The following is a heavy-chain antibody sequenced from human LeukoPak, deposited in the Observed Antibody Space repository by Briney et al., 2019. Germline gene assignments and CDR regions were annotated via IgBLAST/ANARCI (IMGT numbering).Heavy chain of an antibody. V-gene: IGHV3-48*02. CDR1: GFTFSSNS. J-gene: IGHJ4*02. Sequence: GGSLRLSCAASGFTFSSNSMNWVRQAPGKGLEWVSYISSSSTIYYADSVKGRLTISRDNAKNSLYLQMNSLRDEDTAVYYCARDPPVGPTVVYFDYWGQGTLVTVSS. CDR2: ISSSSTI. D-gene: IGHD1-26*01. CDR3: ARDPPVGPTVVYFDY.